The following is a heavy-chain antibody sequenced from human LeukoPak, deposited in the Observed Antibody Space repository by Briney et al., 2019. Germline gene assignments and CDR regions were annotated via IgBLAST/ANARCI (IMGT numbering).Heavy chain of an antibody. V-gene: IGHV1-18*01. Sequence: ASLKVSCEASGYTFTSYGISSVCQAPGQGLEWVCHISVYNCNTNYAQKLKGRVIVTTDTSTSTAYMELRSLISDDTAGDDCARDVGDLRVLESDSFDIWDQGTMVTVSS. CDR2: ISVYNCNT. J-gene: IGHJ3*02. CDR3: ARDVGDLRVLESDSFDI. CDR1: GYTFTSYG. D-gene: IGHD3-3*01.